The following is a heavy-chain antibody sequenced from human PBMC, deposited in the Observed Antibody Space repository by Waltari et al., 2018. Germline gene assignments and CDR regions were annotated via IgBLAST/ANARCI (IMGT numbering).Heavy chain of an antibody. D-gene: IGHD2-2*01. J-gene: IGHJ4*02. V-gene: IGHV1-2*06. CDR1: GCALSGYY. CDR2: INPKTSDI. CDR3: ASPSFSSPTSAGY. Sequence: QVQLVQSGAEVKKPGASVKVSCKAFGCALSGYYMSWVRQAPGQGLEWMGRINPKTSDIDYSQKFQGRFTMTAYTSINTVYMELRRLRSDDTAVYFCASPSFSSPTSAGYWGQGTLVTVSS.